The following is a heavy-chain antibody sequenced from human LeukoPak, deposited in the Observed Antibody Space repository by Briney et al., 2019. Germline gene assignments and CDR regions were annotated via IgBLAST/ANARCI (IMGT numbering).Heavy chain of an antibody. Sequence: SVKVSCKASGGTFSSYAISWVRQAPGQGLEWMGRIIPILGIANYAQKFQGRVAMTRNTSISTAYMELSSLRSEDTAVYYCARGTVCGSGGKCSGSWYYDYWGQGTLVTVSS. CDR3: ARGTVCGSGGKCSGSWYYDY. D-gene: IGHD6-13*01. CDR2: IIPILGIA. V-gene: IGHV1-69*04. CDR1: GGTFSSYA. J-gene: IGHJ4*02.